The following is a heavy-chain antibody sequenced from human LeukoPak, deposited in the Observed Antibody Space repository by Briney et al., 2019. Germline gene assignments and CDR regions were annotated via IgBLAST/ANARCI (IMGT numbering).Heavy chain of an antibody. D-gene: IGHD2-15*01. Sequence: GGSLRLSCAASGFTFSSDGMNWVRQAPGKGLEWVAVIWYDGSNKYYADSVKGRFTISKDNSKNTLYLQMNSLRAEDTAVYYCSRELGDGSGGSCYRRGFDYWGQGTLVTVSS. V-gene: IGHV3-33*01. CDR1: GFTFSSDG. J-gene: IGHJ4*02. CDR2: IWYDGSNK. CDR3: SRELGDGSGGSCYRRGFDY.